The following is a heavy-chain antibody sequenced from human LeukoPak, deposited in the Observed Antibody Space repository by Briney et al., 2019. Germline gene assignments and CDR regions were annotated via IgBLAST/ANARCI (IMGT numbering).Heavy chain of an antibody. D-gene: IGHD2-21*02. V-gene: IGHV3-23*01. CDR3: AKHWGVVVTAIDY. Sequence: GGSLRLSCAASGFTFSSYPMSWVRQAPGKGLEWVSGISGSGSSTYYADSVKGRFTISRDNSKNTLSLQMNSLGAEDTAVYYCAKHWGVVVTAIDYWGQGTLVTVSS. CDR2: ISGSGSST. CDR1: GFTFSSYP. J-gene: IGHJ4*02.